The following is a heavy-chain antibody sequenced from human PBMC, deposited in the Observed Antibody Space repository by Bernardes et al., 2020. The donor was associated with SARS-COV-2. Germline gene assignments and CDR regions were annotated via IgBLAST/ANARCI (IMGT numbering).Heavy chain of an antibody. CDR2: IYYSGST. V-gene: IGHV4-39*07. CDR1: GGSISSSSYY. Sequence: SETLSLTCTVSGGSISSSSYYWGWIRQPPGKGLEWIGSIYYSGSTYYNPSLKSRVTISVDTSKNQFSLKLSSVTAADTAVYYCAREEEQLVSMYVYWGQGTLVNGSS. D-gene: IGHD6-6*01. J-gene: IGHJ4*02. CDR3: AREEEQLVSMYVY.